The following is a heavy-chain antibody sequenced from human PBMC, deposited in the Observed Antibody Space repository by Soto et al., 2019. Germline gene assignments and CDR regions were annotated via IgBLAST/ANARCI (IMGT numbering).Heavy chain of an antibody. Sequence: GGSLRLSCAASGFTFSNYDMHWVRQAPGKGLEWVAVIWYDGSKKYFIDSVKGRFTISRDNSKNTLYLQMNSLRAEDTAVYYCARGPEDLVRGVYYYYGMDVWGQGTTVTVSS. D-gene: IGHD3-10*01. J-gene: IGHJ6*02. CDR1: GFTFSNYD. V-gene: IGHV3-33*01. CDR2: IWYDGSKK. CDR3: ARGPEDLVRGVYYYYGMDV.